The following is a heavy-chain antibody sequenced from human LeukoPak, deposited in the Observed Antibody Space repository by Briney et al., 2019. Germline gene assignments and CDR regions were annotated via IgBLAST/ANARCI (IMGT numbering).Heavy chain of an antibody. Sequence: GASVKVSCKASGYTFSSYGISWVRQAPGQGLEWMGWISVYNDNAHYAQKFQARVTMTTDTSTSTAYMELRSLRSDDTAVYYCARDQAYGDYPNFDYWGQGTLVTVSS. CDR1: GYTFSSYG. D-gene: IGHD4-17*01. CDR3: ARDQAYGDYPNFDY. V-gene: IGHV1-18*01. J-gene: IGHJ4*02. CDR2: ISVYNDNA.